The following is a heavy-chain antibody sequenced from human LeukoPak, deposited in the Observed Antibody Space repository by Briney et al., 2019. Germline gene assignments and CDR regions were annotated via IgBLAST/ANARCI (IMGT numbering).Heavy chain of an antibody. CDR2: IYPGDSDT. CDR3: ARDLWGRGYAFDY. CDR1: GYSFTNYW. V-gene: IGHV5-51*01. D-gene: IGHD5-12*01. Sequence: GESLKISCKGSGYSFTNYWIGWVRQMPGKGLEWMGIIYPGDSDTRYSPSFQGQVTISADKSISTAYLQWSRLKASDTAMYYCARDLWGRGYAFDYWGQGTLVTVSS. J-gene: IGHJ4*02.